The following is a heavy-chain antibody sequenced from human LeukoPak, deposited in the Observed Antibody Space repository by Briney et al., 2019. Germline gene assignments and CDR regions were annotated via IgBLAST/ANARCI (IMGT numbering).Heavy chain of an antibody. V-gene: IGHV4-4*07. Sequence: TSETLSLTCTVSDASIDTHYWNWIRQPAGKGLEWIGRIYAGGSTNYNPSLKSRVTMSAVTSKNQFSLRLTSVTAADTAVYYCARGLRGWSGGAHTWYYFDYWSQGTLVTVSS. CDR1: DASIDTHY. CDR3: ARGLRGWSGGAHTWYYFDY. CDR2: IYAGGST. D-gene: IGHD3-10*01. J-gene: IGHJ4*02.